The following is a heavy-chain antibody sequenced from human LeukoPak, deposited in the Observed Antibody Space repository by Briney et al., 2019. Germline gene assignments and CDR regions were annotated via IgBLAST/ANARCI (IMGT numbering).Heavy chain of an antibody. V-gene: IGHV4-38-2*02. CDR1: GYSISSGYY. J-gene: IGHJ4*02. CDR3: ARGVARSSKFHFSYYFDY. CDR2: IYHSGST. D-gene: IGHD6-6*01. Sequence: SETLSLTCTVSGYSISSGYYWGWIRQPPGKGLEWIGSIYHSGSTYYNPSLKSRVTISVDTSKNQFSLKLSSVTAADAAVYYCARGVARSSKFHFSYYFDYWGQGTLVTVSS.